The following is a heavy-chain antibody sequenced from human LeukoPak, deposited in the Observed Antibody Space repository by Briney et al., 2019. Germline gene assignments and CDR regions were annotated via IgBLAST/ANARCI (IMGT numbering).Heavy chain of an antibody. CDR1: EFTFSSYG. CDR3: ARDRAPYYYGSGSSYFDY. V-gene: IGHV3-30*03. D-gene: IGHD3-10*01. Sequence: PGRSLRLSCAASEFTFSSYGMHWVRQAPGKGLEWVAVISYDGSNTYYADSVKGRFTISRDNSKNTLYLQMNSLRAEDTAVYYCARDRAPYYYGSGSSYFDYWGQGTLVTVSS. CDR2: ISYDGSNT. J-gene: IGHJ4*02.